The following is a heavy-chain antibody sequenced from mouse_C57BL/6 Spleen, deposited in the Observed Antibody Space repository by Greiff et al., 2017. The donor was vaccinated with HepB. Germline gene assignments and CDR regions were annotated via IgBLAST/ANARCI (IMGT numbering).Heavy chain of an antibody. V-gene: IGHV1-81*01. J-gene: IGHJ2*01. CDR1: GYTFTSYG. CDR2: IYPRSGNT. Sequence: VQRVESGAELARPGASVKLSCKASGYTFTSYGISWVKQRTGQGLEWIGEIYPRSGNTYYNEKFKGKATLTADKSSSTAYMELRSLTSEDSAVYFCAIYYYGSSLYYFDYWGQGTTLTVSS. D-gene: IGHD1-1*01. CDR3: AIYYYGSSLYYFDY.